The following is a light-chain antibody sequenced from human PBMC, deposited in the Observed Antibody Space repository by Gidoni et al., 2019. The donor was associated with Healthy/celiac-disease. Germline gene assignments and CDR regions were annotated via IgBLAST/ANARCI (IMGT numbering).Light chain of an antibody. V-gene: IGKV1-39*01. CDR2: AAS. Sequence: DIQMTQSPSSLSASGGDRVTITCRASQRISSYLNWYQQKPGKAPKLLIYAASSLQSGVPSRVSGSGSGTDLTLTSSSLQPEAFATYYCQQSYSTWTFGQGTKVEIK. CDR3: QQSYSTWT. J-gene: IGKJ1*01. CDR1: QRISSY.